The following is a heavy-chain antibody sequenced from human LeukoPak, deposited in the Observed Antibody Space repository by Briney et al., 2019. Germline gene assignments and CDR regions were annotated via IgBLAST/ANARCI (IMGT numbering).Heavy chain of an antibody. Sequence: GGSLRLSCAASGFTFSSYGMHWVRQAPGKGLEWVAVISYDGSNKYYADSVKGRFTISRDNSKNTLYLQMNSLRAEDTAVYYCAKEAPGYSSGWSRYDYWGQGTLVTVSS. CDR3: AKEAPGYSSGWSRYDY. V-gene: IGHV3-30*18. CDR1: GFTFSSYG. CDR2: ISYDGSNK. D-gene: IGHD6-19*01. J-gene: IGHJ4*02.